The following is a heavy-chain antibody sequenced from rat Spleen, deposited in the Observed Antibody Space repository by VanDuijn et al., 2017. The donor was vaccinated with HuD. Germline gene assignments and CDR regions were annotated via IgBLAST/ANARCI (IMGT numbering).Heavy chain of an antibody. CDR3: ARQEDYSGEGIMDA. J-gene: IGHJ4*01. CDR1: GFTFNNYY. Sequence: EVHLVESGGGLVQPGRSLKLSCATSGFTFNNYYMVWVRQAPTKGLEWVAYISTAGSNTFYRDSVKGRFTISRDNAKSTLYLQISSLRSEDTATYYCARQEDYSGEGIMDAWGQGASVTVSS. D-gene: IGHD1-1*01. CDR2: ISTAGSNT. V-gene: IGHV5-25*01.